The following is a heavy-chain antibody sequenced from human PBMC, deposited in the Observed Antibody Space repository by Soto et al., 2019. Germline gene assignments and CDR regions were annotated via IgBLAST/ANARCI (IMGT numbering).Heavy chain of an antibody. J-gene: IGHJ5*02. Sequence: PSETLSLTCTVSGDSIRSGNHYWSWIRQPPGKGLEWIGYIYYSGSTYYSPSLKSRVTISVDTSKNQFSLKLSSVTAADTAVYYCARGRGYSYGYLSWFDPWGQGTLVTVSS. V-gene: IGHV4-30-4*02. CDR2: IYYSGST. CDR3: ARGRGYSYGYLSWFDP. D-gene: IGHD5-18*01. CDR1: GDSIRSGNHY.